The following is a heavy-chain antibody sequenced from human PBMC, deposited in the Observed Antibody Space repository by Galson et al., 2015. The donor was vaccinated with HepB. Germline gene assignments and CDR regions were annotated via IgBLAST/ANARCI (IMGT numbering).Heavy chain of an antibody. J-gene: IGHJ4*02. V-gene: IGHV3-23*01. CDR2: ISESGGTT. CDR3: AMWYYYYAWGGYRLNVKDDY. CDR1: GFTFSGYA. Sequence: SLRLSCAASGFTFSGYAMSWVRQAPGKGLEWVSAISESGGTTYYADSVKGRFTISRDNSKNTLYLQMSSLRAEDTAVYYCAMWYYYYAWGGYRLNVKDDYWGQGTLVTVSS. D-gene: IGHD3-16*02.